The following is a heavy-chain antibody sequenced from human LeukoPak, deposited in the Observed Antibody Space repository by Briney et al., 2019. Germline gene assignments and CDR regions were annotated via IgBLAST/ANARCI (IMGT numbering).Heavy chain of an antibody. CDR2: IYTSGST. CDR3: ARLSYDYVWGSYRPDYYYYYMDV. D-gene: IGHD3-16*02. V-gene: IGHV4-4*09. CDR1: GGSISSYY. J-gene: IGHJ6*03. Sequence: SETLSLTCTVSGGSISSYYWSWIRQPPGKGLEWIGYIYTSGSTNYNPSLKSRVTISVDTSKNQFSLKLSSVTAADTAVYWCARLSYDYVWGSYRPDYYYYYMDVWGKGTTVTVSS.